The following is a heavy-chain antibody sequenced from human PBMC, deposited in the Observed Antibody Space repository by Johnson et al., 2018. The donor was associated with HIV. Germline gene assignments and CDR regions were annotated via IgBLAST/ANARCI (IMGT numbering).Heavy chain of an antibody. CDR1: GFTFADYG. V-gene: IGHV3-20*04. D-gene: IGHD3-10*01. J-gene: IGHJ3*02. Sequence: VQLVESGGGVIRPGGSLRLSCAASGFTFADYGMTWVRQAPGKGLEWVSGINWNGGNTGYVDSVKGRFTISRDNAKNSLYLQMNGLRAEDTALYYCARDFVAFGECTAVDSWGQGTMVTVSS. CDR3: ARDFVAFGECTAVDS. CDR2: INWNGGNT.